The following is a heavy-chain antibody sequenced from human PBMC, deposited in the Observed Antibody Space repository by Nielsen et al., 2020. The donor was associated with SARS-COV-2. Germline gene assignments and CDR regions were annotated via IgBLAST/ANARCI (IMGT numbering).Heavy chain of an antibody. Sequence: GSLRLSCAVYGGSFSGYYWSWIRQPPGKGLEWIGEINHSGSTNYNPSLKSRVTISVDTSKNQFSLKLSSVTAADTAVYFCARHGSLYATSGPWGQGTLVTVSS. CDR1: GGSFSGYY. CDR2: INHSGST. CDR3: ARHGSLYATSGP. J-gene: IGHJ4*02. D-gene: IGHD2-15*01. V-gene: IGHV4-34*01.